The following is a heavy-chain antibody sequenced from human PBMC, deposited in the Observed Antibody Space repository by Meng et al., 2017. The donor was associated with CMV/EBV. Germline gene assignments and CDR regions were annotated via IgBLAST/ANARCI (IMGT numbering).Heavy chain of an antibody. Sequence: GGSLSLSCTASGFTFSSYWMSWVRQAPGKGLEWVANIKQDGSEKYYVDSVKGRFTISRDNAKNSLYLQMNSLRAEDTAVYYRARSLAAFDIWGQGTMVTVSS. V-gene: IGHV3-7*01. CDR3: ARSLAAFDI. J-gene: IGHJ3*02. CDR2: IKQDGSEK. CDR1: GFTFSSYW.